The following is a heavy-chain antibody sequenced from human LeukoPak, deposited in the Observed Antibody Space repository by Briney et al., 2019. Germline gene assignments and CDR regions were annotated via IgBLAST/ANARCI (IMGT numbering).Heavy chain of an antibody. V-gene: IGHV1-2*02. D-gene: IGHD6-13*01. CDR2: INPDSGGT. CDR3: ARALQQQLVLNWFDP. CDR1: GYTFTGYY. J-gene: IGHJ5*02. Sequence: GASVKVSCKASGYTFTGYYMHWVRQAPGQGLEWMGWINPDSGGTKYAQKFQGRVTMTRDTSIRTAYMQLSSLRSEDTAVYYCARALQQQLVLNWFDPWGQGTLVTVSS.